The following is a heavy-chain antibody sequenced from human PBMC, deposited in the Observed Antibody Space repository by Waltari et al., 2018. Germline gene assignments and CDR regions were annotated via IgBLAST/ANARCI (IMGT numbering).Heavy chain of an antibody. Sequence: QLQLVESGGGVVQPGKSLRLSCAASGFTRSSYVMHWVRQAPGKGLEWVAVVWSDGNEKYYGDSVKGRFTISRDNSKNIVYLQMNSLRAEDTAVYFCAKEQEAFDIWGQGTVVTVS. CDR1: GFTRSSYV. CDR3: AKEQEAFDI. V-gene: IGHV3-33*06. J-gene: IGHJ3*02. CDR2: VWSDGNEK.